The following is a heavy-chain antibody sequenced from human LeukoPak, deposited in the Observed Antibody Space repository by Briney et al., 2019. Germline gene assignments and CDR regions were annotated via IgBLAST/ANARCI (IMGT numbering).Heavy chain of an antibody. CDR1: GGSISSYY. J-gene: IGHJ5*02. V-gene: IGHV4-4*07. CDR2: IYTSGST. D-gene: IGHD6-13*01. Sequence: SETLSLTCTVSGGSISSYYWSWIRQPAGKGLEWIGRIYTSGSTNYNPSLKSRVTMSVDTSKNQFSLKLSSVTAADTAVYYCARAPTSSSWMGDWFDPWGQGTLVTVSS. CDR3: ARAPTSSSWMGDWFDP.